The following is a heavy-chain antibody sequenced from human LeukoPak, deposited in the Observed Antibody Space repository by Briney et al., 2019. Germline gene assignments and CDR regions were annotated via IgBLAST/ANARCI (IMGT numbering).Heavy chain of an antibody. J-gene: IGHJ4*02. CDR2: IYYSGST. V-gene: IGHV4-30-4*08. CDR1: GGSISSGDYY. D-gene: IGHD5-18*01. Sequence: SETLSLTCTVTGGSISSGDYYWSWIRQPPGKGLEWIGYIYYSGSTYYNPSLKSRVTISVDTSKNQFSLKLSSVTAADTAVYYCARDGGYSYGLFDYWGQGTLVTVSS. CDR3: ARDGGYSYGLFDY.